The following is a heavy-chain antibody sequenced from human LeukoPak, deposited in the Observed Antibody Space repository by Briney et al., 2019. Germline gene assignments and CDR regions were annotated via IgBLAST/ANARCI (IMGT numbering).Heavy chain of an antibody. D-gene: IGHD6-13*01. CDR1: GFNVSSNY. V-gene: IGHV3-66*02. J-gene: IGHJ4*02. CDR2: IYGADAA. Sequence: GGSLRLSCAASGFNVSSNYMTWIRQAPGKGLEWVSLIYGADAAYYAESERGRFMISRDNLKNTLFLQMNSLRVEDTALSYCVSSTGQQFIPYDYWGQGTHVTVSS. CDR3: VSSTGQQFIPYDY.